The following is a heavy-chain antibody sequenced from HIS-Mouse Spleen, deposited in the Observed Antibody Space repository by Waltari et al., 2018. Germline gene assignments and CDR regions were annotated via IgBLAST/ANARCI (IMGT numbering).Heavy chain of an antibody. Sequence: QLQLQESGPGLVKPSETLSLTCTVSGGSISSSSYYWGWIRQPPGKGLEWIGSIYYSGRTYSTPSLKSRVTISVDTSKNQFSRKLSSVTAADTAVYYCAREIPYSSSWYDWYFDLWGRGTLVTVSS. CDR1: GGSISSSSYY. D-gene: IGHD6-13*01. CDR3: AREIPYSSSWYDWYFDL. V-gene: IGHV4-39*07. J-gene: IGHJ2*01. CDR2: IYYSGRT.